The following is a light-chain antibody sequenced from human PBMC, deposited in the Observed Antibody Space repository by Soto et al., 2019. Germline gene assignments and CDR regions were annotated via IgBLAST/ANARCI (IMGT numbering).Light chain of an antibody. J-gene: IGLJ1*01. CDR1: SSDVGGSDY. V-gene: IGLV2-14*01. Sequence: QSVLTQSASVSGSPGQSITISCTGTSSDVGGSDYVSWYQQHPDKAPKLIIYVVSDRPSGVSDRFSGSKSGNTASLTISGLQAEDEADYYCSSYTTSNTLVFGTGTKLTVL. CDR2: VVS. CDR3: SSYTTSNTLV.